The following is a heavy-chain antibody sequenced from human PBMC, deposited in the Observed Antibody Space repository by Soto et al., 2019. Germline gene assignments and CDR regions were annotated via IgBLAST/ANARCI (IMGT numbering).Heavy chain of an antibody. J-gene: IGHJ3*02. CDR1: GVTFSSYA. CDR2: IIPIFGTA. D-gene: IGHD6-6*01. V-gene: IGHV1-69*13. CDR3: ARRGPYSSSPLSNAFDI. Sequence: SVKVSCKASGVTFSSYAISWVRQAPGQGLEWMGGIIPIFGTANYAQKFQGRVTITADESTSTAYMELRSLRSDDTAVYYCARRGPYSSSPLSNAFDIWGQGTMVTVSS.